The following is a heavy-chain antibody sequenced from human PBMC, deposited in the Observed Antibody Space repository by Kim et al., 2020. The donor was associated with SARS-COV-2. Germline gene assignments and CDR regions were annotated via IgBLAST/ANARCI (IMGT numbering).Heavy chain of an antibody. Sequence: ASVKVSCKASGYTFTSYAMHWVRQAPGQRLEWMGWINAGNGNTKYSQKFQGRVTITRDTSASTAYMELSSLRSEDTAVYYCARNIVVVPAAMWDYYGMDVWGQGTTVTVSS. CDR2: INAGNGNT. J-gene: IGHJ6*02. D-gene: IGHD2-2*01. CDR1: GYTFTSYA. CDR3: ARNIVVVPAAMWDYYGMDV. V-gene: IGHV1-3*01.